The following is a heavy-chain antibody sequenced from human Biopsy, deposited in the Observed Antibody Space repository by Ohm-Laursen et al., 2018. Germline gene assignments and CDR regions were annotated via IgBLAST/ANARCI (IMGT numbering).Heavy chain of an antibody. CDR2: INPTGGTT. V-gene: IGHV1-46*01. J-gene: IGHJ6*02. D-gene: IGHD3-9*01. CDR1: GYSFTKYY. Sequence: ATVKISCKASGYSFTKYYINWVRQAPGQGLEWMGIINPTGGTTSYAEEFQGRVTLTRDTSTGTVYSELNSLIYEDTALYYCARDETGSSVFGPYYYGMDVWGQGTTVTVSS. CDR3: ARDETGSSVFGPYYYGMDV.